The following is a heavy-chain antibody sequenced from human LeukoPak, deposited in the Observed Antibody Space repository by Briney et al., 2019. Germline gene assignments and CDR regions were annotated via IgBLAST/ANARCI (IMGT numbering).Heavy chain of an antibody. D-gene: IGHD6-13*01. J-gene: IGHJ5*02. V-gene: IGHV3-74*01. Sequence: GGSLRLSCAASGFTFSSYWMHWVRQAPGKGLVWVTRINSDGSSTSYADSVKGRFTISRDNAKNTLYLQMNSLGAEDTAVYYCARDRITLAAAKRGWFDPWGQGTLVTVSS. CDR2: INSDGSST. CDR3: ARDRITLAAAKRGWFDP. CDR1: GFTFSSYW.